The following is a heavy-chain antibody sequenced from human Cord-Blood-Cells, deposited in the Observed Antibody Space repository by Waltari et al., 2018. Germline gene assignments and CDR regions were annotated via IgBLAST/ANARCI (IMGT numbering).Heavy chain of an antibody. Sequence: QVQLQQWGAGLLKPSETLSLTCAVYGRSFSGYYWSWIRQPPGKGLEWIGEINHSGSTNYNPSLKSRVTISVDTSKNQFSLKLSSVTAADTAVYYCARLSRGHDYWGQGTLVTVSS. CDR1: GRSFSGYY. J-gene: IGHJ4*02. CDR2: INHSGST. V-gene: IGHV4-34*01. CDR3: ARLSRGHDY. D-gene: IGHD3-10*01.